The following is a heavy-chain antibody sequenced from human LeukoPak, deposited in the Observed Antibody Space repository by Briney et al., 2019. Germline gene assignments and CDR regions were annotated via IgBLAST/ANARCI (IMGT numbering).Heavy chain of an antibody. CDR2: MNPNSGNT. CDR1: GYTLTSYD. Sequence: ASVKVSCKAPGYTLTSYDINWVRQATGQGLEWMGWMNPNSGNTGYAQKFQGRLTMTRNTSISTAYMELSSLRSEDTAVYYCARVGIWFGVHWGQGTLVTVSS. V-gene: IGHV1-8*01. J-gene: IGHJ4*02. CDR3: ARVGIWFGVH. D-gene: IGHD3-10*01.